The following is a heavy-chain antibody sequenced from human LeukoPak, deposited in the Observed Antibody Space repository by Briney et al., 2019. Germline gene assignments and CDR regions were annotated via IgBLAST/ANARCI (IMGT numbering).Heavy chain of an antibody. CDR2: IRADGATT. V-gene: IGHV3-43*02. Sequence: GGSLRLSCAASGFTFGDYDMYWVRQAPGKGLEWISLIRADGATTRYTDSVKGRFTNYRNNSKGSLYLQMNSLRTEDTALYYCARDNTGSYEYWGQGTLVTGSS. CDR1: GFTFGDYD. J-gene: IGHJ4*02. D-gene: IGHD1-26*01. CDR3: ARDNTGSYEY.